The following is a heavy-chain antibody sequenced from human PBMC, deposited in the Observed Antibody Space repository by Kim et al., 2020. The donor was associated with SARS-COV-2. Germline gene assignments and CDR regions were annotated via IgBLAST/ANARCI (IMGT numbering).Heavy chain of an antibody. CDR1: GYSFTSYW. CDR3: ARLIRPDNWNYPWFGGGGYGMDV. J-gene: IGHJ6*02. D-gene: IGHD1-7*01. V-gene: IGHV5-51*01. CDR2: IYPGDSDT. Sequence: GESLKISCKGSGYSFTSYWIGWVRQMPGKGLEWMGIIYPGDSDTRYSPSFQGQVTISADKSISTAYLQWSSLKASDTAMYYCARLIRPDNWNYPWFGGGGYGMDVWGQGTTVTVSS.